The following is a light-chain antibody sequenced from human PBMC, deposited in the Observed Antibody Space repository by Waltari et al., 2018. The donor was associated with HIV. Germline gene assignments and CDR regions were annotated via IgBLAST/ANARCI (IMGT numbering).Light chain of an antibody. CDR2: EVS. CDR3: SSYAGSFWV. J-gene: IGLJ3*02. CDR1: SSDVGGYNY. V-gene: IGLV2-8*01. Sequence: QSALPQPPSASGSPGQSVTLPCTGTSSDVGGYNYVSWYQQHPGKAPKLMIYEVSKRPSGVPDRFFGSKSGNTASLTVSGLQAEDEADYYCSSYAGSFWVFGGGTKLTVL.